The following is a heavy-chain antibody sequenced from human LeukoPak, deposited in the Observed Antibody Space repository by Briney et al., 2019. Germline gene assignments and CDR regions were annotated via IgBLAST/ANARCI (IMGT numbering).Heavy chain of an antibody. CDR2: ISGSGGST. J-gene: IGHJ4*02. Sequence: GGSLRLSCAAPGFTFSSYAMSWVRQAPGKGLEWVSAISGSGGSTYYADSVKGRFTISRDNSKNTLYLQMNSLRAEDTAVYYCAKRFLEWYNFDYWGQGTLVTVSS. CDR3: AKRFLEWYNFDY. V-gene: IGHV3-23*01. D-gene: IGHD3-3*01. CDR1: GFTFSSYA.